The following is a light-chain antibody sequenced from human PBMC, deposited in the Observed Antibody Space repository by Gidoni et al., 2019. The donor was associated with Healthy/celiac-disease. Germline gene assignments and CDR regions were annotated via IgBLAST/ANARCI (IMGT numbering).Light chain of an antibody. Sequence: EIVFTPSPGTLSLSPGERATLSCRASQSVSSSYLAWYQQKPGKAPRRLIYGASSRATGIPDRFSGSGSGTDFTLTISRLEPEDFAVYDCQQYGSAPPFTFGPGTKVDIK. CDR1: QSVSSSY. V-gene: IGKV3-20*01. J-gene: IGKJ3*01. CDR3: QQYGSAPPFT. CDR2: GAS.